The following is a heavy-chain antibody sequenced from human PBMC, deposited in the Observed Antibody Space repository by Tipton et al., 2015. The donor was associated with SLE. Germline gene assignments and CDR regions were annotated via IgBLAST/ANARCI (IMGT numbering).Heavy chain of an antibody. CDR3: AKDFEYSSSSGDFDY. Sequence: SGFTFSSYGMHWVRQAPGKGLEWVAVIWYDGSNKYYADSVKGRFTISRDNSKNTLYLQMNSLRAEDTAVYYCAKDFEYSSSSGDFDYWGQGTLVTVSS. D-gene: IGHD6-6*01. V-gene: IGHV3-33*06. CDR1: GFTFSSYG. J-gene: IGHJ4*02. CDR2: IWYDGSNK.